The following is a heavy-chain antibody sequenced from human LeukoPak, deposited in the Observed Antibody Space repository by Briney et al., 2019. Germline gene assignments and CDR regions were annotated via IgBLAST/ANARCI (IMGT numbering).Heavy chain of an antibody. Sequence: SETLSLTCTVSGGSISSSSYYWGWIPQPPGKGLEWIGSIYYSGSTYYNPSLKSRVTISVDTSKKQISLKLSSVTAADTAAYYCARGFCSSTSCYLQTLGASGIWGQGTMVIVSS. D-gene: IGHD2-2*01. CDR3: ARGFCSSTSCYLQTLGASGI. V-gene: IGHV4-39*01. J-gene: IGHJ3*02. CDR1: GGSISSSSYY. CDR2: IYYSGST.